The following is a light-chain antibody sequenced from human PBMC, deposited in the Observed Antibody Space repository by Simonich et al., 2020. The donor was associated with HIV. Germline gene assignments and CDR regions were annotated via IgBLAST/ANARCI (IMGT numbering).Light chain of an antibody. J-gene: IGKJ2*01. V-gene: IGKV4-1*01. CDR1: QSVLSRSKNKNY. CDR2: WAS. Sequence: DILMTQFPDSLAVSLGERATINCKSSQSVLSRSKNKNYLAWYQQKPGQPPKLLIYWASDRESGVPDRFSGSGSGTDFTLTISSLQAEDVAVYYCQQYYTTPQTFGQGTKLEIK. CDR3: QQYYTTPQT.